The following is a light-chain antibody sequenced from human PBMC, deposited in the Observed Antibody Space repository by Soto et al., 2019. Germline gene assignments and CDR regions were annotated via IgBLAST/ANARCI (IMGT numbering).Light chain of an antibody. J-gene: IGKJ1*01. V-gene: IGKV3-11*01. CDR2: DAS. CDR3: VQRTTWPWT. Sequence: IVLTQSAGTLTLCPGERATLSCRASQSVSVHLAWYQQKPGQAPRLLIYDASNRATGIPARFSGSGSGTDFTLTISSLEPEDFAVYHCVQRTTWPWTCGQGSKVEIK. CDR1: QSVSVH.